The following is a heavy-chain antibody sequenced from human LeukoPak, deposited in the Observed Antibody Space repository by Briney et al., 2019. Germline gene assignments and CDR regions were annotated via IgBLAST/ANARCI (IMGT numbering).Heavy chain of an antibody. CDR3: ARHPDYSNYRNWFDP. CDR2: IDPSDSYT. Sequence: PGGSLRLSCAASGFTFSRFWMTWVRQAPGKGLEWMGRIDPSDSYTNYSPSFQGHVTISADKSISTAYLQWSSLKASGTAMYYCARHPDYSNYRNWFDPWGQGTLVTVSS. V-gene: IGHV5-10-1*01. CDR1: GFTFSRFW. J-gene: IGHJ5*02. D-gene: IGHD4-11*01.